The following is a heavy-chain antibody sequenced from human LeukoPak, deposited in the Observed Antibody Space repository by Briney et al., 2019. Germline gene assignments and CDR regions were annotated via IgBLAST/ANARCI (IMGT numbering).Heavy chain of an antibody. D-gene: IGHD2-2*01. J-gene: IGHJ5*02. V-gene: IGHV1-69*05. CDR3: ARDLAPGLTVPAAMAVPQAFDP. CDR2: IIPILGAA. CDR1: GGTFSSYA. Sequence: SVKVSCKATGGTFSSYAISWVRQAPGQRLEWMGRIIPILGAANYAQKFQGRVTITTDESTSTAYMELSSLRSEDTAVYYCARDLAPGLTVPAAMAVPQAFDPWGQGTLVTVSS.